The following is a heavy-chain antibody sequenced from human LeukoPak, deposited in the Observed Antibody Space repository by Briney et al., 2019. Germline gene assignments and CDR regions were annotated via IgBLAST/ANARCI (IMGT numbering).Heavy chain of an antibody. CDR1: GYSFVLYG. V-gene: IGHV1-18*01. J-gene: IGHJ4*02. Sequence: ASVKVSCKASGYSFVLYGISWVRQAPGEGPEWMGWISAYNGNTNYAQKLQGRVTMTTDTSTSTAYMELRSLRSDDTAVYYCARPLWFGELFFDYWGQGTLVTVSS. CDR3: ARPLWFGELFFDY. CDR2: ISAYNGNT. D-gene: IGHD3-10*01.